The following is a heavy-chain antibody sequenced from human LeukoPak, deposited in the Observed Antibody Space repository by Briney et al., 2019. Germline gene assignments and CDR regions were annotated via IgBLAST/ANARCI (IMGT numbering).Heavy chain of an antibody. CDR3: ARTPITMVRGSYYMDV. CDR1: GGSISCYY. Sequence: SETLSLTCTVSGGSISCYYWSWIRQPPGKGLEWIGYIYYSGSTNYNPSLKSRVTISVDTSKNQFSLKLSSVTAADTAVYYCARTPITMVRGSYYMDVWGKGTTVTVSS. V-gene: IGHV4-59*01. CDR2: IYYSGST. D-gene: IGHD3-10*01. J-gene: IGHJ6*03.